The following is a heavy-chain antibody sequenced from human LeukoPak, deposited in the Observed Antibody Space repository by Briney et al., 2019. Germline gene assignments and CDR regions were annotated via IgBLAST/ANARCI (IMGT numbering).Heavy chain of an antibody. CDR2: IYPGDSDT. D-gene: IGHD2-2*01. CDR1: GYSFSSYW. J-gene: IGHJ5*02. CDR3: ARLGYRSSTSCPNWFDP. V-gene: IGHV5-51*01. Sequence: GESLKISCKGSGYSFSSYWIGWVRQMPGKGLEWMGIIYPGDSDTKYSPSFQGQVTISADKSISTAYLQWSSLKASDTAMYFCARLGYRSSTSCPNWFDPWGQGTLVTVSS.